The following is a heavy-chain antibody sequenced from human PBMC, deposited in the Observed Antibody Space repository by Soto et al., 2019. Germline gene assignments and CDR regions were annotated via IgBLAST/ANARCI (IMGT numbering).Heavy chain of an antibody. D-gene: IGHD3-3*01. V-gene: IGHV3-23*01. CDR2: ISVSGGTT. J-gene: IGHJ4*02. CDR1: GFTFSSYA. Sequence: PGGSLRLSCAASGFTFSSYAMSWVRQAPGKGLEWVSTISVSGGTTYYADSVKGRFTISGDNSKNTLYLQMNSLRVEDTAIYYCARYLNETFWPHDYWGQGTLVTVSS. CDR3: ARYLNETFWPHDY.